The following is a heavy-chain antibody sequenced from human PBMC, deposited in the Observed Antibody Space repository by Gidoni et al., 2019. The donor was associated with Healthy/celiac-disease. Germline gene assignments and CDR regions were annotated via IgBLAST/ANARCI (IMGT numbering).Heavy chain of an antibody. CDR3: ARDEGGSYYRFYYDGMDV. D-gene: IGHD1-26*01. CDR1: GCTFSSYA. CDR2: IIPIFGTA. Sequence: QVHLVQSGAEVKKPGSSVKVSCQSSGCTFSSYAISWVRQAPGQGLEWMGGIIPIFGTANYAQKFQGRVTITADKSTSTAYMELSSLRSEDTAVYYCARDEGGSYYRFYYDGMDVWGQGTTVTVSS. J-gene: IGHJ6*02. V-gene: IGHV1-69*06.